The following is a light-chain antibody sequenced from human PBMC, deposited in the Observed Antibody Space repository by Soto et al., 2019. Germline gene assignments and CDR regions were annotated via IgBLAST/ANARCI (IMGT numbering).Light chain of an antibody. CDR2: DVS. J-gene: IGLJ1*01. CDR1: SSDIGAYNY. Sequence: QSALTQPASVSGSPGQSITISCTGTSSDIGAYNYVSWYQQLPGKAPKVMIYDVSNRPSGVSDRFSGSKSGNTASLTISGLQADDDADYYFPSHTRSSANVFGPGTKLTVL. V-gene: IGLV2-14*03. CDR3: PSHTRSSANV.